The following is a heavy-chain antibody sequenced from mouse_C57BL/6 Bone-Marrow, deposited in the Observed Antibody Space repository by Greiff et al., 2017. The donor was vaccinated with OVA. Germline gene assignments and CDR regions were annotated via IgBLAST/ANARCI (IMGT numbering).Heavy chain of an antibody. CDR2: ISSGGSYT. CDR1: GFTFSSYG. Sequence: EVKLVESGGDLVKPGGSLKLSCAASGFTFSSYGMSWVRQTPDKRLEWVATISSGGSYTYYPDSVKGRVTISRDNAKNTLYLQMSSLESEDTAMYYCARTTVVAPMDDWGQGTSVTVSS. CDR3: ARTTVVAPMDD. V-gene: IGHV5-6*01. D-gene: IGHD1-1*01. J-gene: IGHJ4*01.